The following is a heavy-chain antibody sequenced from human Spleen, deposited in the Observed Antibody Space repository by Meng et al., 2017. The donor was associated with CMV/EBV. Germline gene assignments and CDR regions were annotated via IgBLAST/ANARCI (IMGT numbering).Heavy chain of an antibody. V-gene: IGHV3-23*03. D-gene: IGHD3-22*01. Sequence: GESLKISCAASGFTFSSYAMTWVRQAPGKGLEWVSVIYSGGRSTYYADSVKGRFTISRDNAKNSLYLQMNSLRAEDTAVYYCARGNDSSGYYFYWYYYYGMDVWGQGTTVTVSS. CDR1: GFTFSSYA. J-gene: IGHJ6*02. CDR2: IYSGGRST. CDR3: ARGNDSSGYYFYWYYYYGMDV.